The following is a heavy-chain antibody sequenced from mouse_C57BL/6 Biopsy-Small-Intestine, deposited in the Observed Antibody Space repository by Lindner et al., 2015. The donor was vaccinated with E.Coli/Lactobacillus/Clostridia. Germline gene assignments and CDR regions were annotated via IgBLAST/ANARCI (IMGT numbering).Heavy chain of an antibody. J-gene: IGHJ4*01. CDR3: ARRVATRARDALDY. CDR2: IYPGDGDT. V-gene: IGHV1-82*01. D-gene: IGHD3-1*01. Sequence: VQLQESGPELVKPGASVKISCKASGYAFRSSWMNWVKQRPGKGLEWIGWIYPGDGDTNYNENFKGKATLTADKSSSTAYMQLSSLTSEDSAIYFCARRVATRARDALDYWGQGTSVTVSS. CDR1: GYAFRSSW.